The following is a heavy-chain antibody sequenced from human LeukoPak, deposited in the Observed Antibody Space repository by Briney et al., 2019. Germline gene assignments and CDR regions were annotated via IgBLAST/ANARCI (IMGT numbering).Heavy chain of an antibody. J-gene: IGHJ4*02. V-gene: IGHV1-2*02. CDR3: ARESGTYCSGGSCCVDY. CDR2: INPNSGGT. CDR1: GYTFTGYY. D-gene: IGHD2-15*01. Sequence: ASVKVSCKASGYTFTGYYMHWVRQAPGQGLEWMGWINPNSGGTNYAQKFQGRVTMTRDTSISTAYMELSRLRADDTAVYYCARESGTYCSGGSCCVDYWGQGTLVTLSS.